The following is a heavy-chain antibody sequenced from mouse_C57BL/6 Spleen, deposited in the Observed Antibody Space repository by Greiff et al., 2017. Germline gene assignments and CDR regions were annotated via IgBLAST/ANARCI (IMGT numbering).Heavy chain of an antibody. CDR2: IRKKANNHAT. CDR1: GFAFSDAW. Sequence: EVKVEESGGGLVQPGGSMKLSCAASGFAFSDAWMDWVRQSPEKGLEWVAEIRKKANNHATYYAESVKGRFTISRDDSKSSVYLQMNSLGAEDTGIYYCARWFAYWGQGTLVTVSA. J-gene: IGHJ3*01. V-gene: IGHV6-6*01. CDR3: ARWFAY.